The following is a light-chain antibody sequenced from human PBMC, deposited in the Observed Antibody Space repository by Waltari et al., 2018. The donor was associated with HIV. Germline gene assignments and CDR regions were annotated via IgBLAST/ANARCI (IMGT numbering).Light chain of an antibody. V-gene: IGLV1-44*01. CDR1: NSTIGSNT. CDR2: NNN. J-gene: IGLJ2*01. CDR3: AAWDDSLNAHVL. Sequence: QSVLTQPPSASGTPGQRVTIACSGRNSTIGSNTVNWYQQLPGTAHKLLIYNNNQRPSGVSDRFSGSKSGTSASLAISGLQSEDEADYYCAAWDDSLNAHVLFGGGTKLTVL.